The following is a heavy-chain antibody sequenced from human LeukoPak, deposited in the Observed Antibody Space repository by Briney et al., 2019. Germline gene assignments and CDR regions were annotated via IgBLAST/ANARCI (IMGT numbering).Heavy chain of an antibody. V-gene: IGHV4-30-4*08. J-gene: IGHJ5*02. CDR1: GGSISSGDYY. Sequence: KPSQTLSLTCTVSGGSISSGDYYWSWIRQPPGKGLEWIGYIYYSGSTYYNPSLKSRVTISVDTSKNQFSLKLSSVTAADTAVYYCARQSEYYDFWSGYYDAIWFDPWGQGTLVTVSS. CDR3: ARQSEYYDFWSGYYDAIWFDP. CDR2: IYYSGST. D-gene: IGHD3-3*01.